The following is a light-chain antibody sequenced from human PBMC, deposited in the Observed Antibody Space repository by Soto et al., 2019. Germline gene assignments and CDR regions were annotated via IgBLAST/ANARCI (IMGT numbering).Light chain of an antibody. J-gene: IGKJ4*01. CDR3: QQRSNWPST. CDR2: DAS. CDR1: QGGSRY. V-gene: IGKV3-11*01. Sequence: EILLTKSPATLALSPGGRSPLPCRARQGGSRYLAWYQQKPGPAPRLLIYDASNRATGIPARFSGSGSGTDFTLTITTLEPEDFAVYYCQQRSNWPSTFGGGTKVEIK.